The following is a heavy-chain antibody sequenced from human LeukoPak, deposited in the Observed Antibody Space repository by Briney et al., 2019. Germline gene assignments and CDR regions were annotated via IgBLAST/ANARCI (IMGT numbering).Heavy chain of an antibody. D-gene: IGHD5-12*01. J-gene: IGHJ4*02. CDR3: ARAKAGVATTGVNY. V-gene: IGHV3-30-3*01. CDR1: GFTFSSYA. CDR2: ISYDGSNK. Sequence: PGGSLRLSCAASGFTFSSYAMHWVRQAPGKGLEWVAVISYDGSNKYYADSVKGRFTISRDNSKNTLYLQMNSLRAEDTAVYYCARAKAGVATTGVNYWGQGTLVAVSS.